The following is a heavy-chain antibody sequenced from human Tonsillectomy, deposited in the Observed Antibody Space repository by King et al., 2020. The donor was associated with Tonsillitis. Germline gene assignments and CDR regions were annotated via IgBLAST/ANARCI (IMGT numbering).Heavy chain of an antibody. V-gene: IGHV3-9*01. D-gene: IGHD3-10*01. CDR1: GFTFDDYA. J-gene: IGHJ6*02. CDR2: ISWNSGSI. Sequence: VQLVESGGGLVQPGRSLRLSCAASGFTFDDYAMHWVRQAPGKGLEWVSGISWNSGSIGYADSVKGRFTISRDNAKNSLYLQMNSLRAEDTALYYCARGYGSGSYYLYYYYGMDVWRQGTTVTVSS. CDR3: ARGYGSGSYYLYYYYGMDV.